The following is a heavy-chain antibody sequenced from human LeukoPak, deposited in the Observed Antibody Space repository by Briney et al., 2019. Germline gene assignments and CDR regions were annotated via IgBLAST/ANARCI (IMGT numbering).Heavy chain of an antibody. CDR1: GGSISNFY. J-gene: IGHJ4*02. D-gene: IGHD6-13*01. V-gene: IGHV4-4*07. Sequence: SETLSLTCTVSGGSISNFYWSWIRQPAGKTLEWIGRIYTSGSTNYNPSLKSRVTMSVDTSKNQFSLKLSSVAAADTAVYFCARETTGAGTARPFDYWGQGTLVTVSS. CDR3: ARETTGAGTARPFDY. CDR2: IYTSGST.